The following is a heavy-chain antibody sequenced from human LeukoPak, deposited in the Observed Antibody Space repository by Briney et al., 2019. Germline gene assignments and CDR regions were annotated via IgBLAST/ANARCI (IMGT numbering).Heavy chain of an antibody. V-gene: IGHV4-61*02. Sequence: PSQTLSLTCTVSGGSISSGSYYWSWIRQPAGKGLEWIGRIYTSGSTNYNPSLKSRVTISVDTSKNQFSLKLSSVTAADTAAYYCARGKGLRSYYFDYWGQGTLVTVSS. J-gene: IGHJ4*02. CDR1: GGSISSGSYY. CDR3: ARGKGLRSYYFDY. CDR2: IYTSGST. D-gene: IGHD5-12*01.